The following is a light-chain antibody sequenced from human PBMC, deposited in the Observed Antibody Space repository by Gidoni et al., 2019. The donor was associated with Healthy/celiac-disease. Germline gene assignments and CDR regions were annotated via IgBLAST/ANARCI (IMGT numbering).Light chain of an antibody. V-gene: IGKV4-1*01. CDR2: WAS. J-gene: IGKJ4*01. CDR3: QQYDSTPLT. CDR1: QCVLYSSNNKNY. Sequence: DIVMTQSPDSLPASLGERATINCKSSQCVLYSSNNKNYLAWYQQKPGQPPKLLIYWASTRESGVPDRFSGSGSGTDFTLTISSLQAEDVAVYYCQQYDSTPLTFGGGTKVEIK.